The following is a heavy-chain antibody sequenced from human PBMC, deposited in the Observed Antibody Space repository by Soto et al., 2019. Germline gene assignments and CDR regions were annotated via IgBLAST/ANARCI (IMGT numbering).Heavy chain of an antibody. CDR2: ISAHNGNT. CDR1: GYGFTTYG. Sequence: QVHLVQSGAEVKKPGASVKVSCKGSGYGFTTYGITWVRQAPGQGLEWMAWISAHNGNTDYAQNLQGRVTVTRDTSTSSAYMELRSLRSDDTAVYYCARGRYGDYWGQGDLVTGSS. CDR3: ARGRYGDY. D-gene: IGHD1-1*01. J-gene: IGHJ4*02. V-gene: IGHV1-18*01.